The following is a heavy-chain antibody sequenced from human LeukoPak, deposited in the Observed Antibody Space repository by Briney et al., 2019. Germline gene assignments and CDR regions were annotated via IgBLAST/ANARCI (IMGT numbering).Heavy chain of an antibody. CDR1: GFTFSSYA. Sequence: GGSLRLSCAASGFTFSSYAMSWVRQAPGKGLEWVSAISGSGGSTYYADSVKGRFTISRDNAKNSLYLQMNSLRAEDTAVYYCARVKIDYVWGSYRSYYLDYWGQGTLVTVSS. D-gene: IGHD3-16*02. CDR2: ISGSGGST. J-gene: IGHJ4*02. CDR3: ARVKIDYVWGSYRSYYLDY. V-gene: IGHV3-23*01.